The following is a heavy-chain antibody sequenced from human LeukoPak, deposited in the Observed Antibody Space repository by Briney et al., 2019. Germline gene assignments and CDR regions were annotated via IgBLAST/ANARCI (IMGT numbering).Heavy chain of an antibody. Sequence: PGGSLRLSCVVSGFDLSDYYMSWIRQAPGKGLEWISYISSSGGNIYFADSVKGRFTMSRDNARGPLYLQMNSLTADDTAIYYCARRRDYFDYWGQGTLVTVSS. V-gene: IGHV3-11*01. CDR2: ISSSGGNI. CDR3: ARRRDYFDY. J-gene: IGHJ4*02. CDR1: GFDLSDYY.